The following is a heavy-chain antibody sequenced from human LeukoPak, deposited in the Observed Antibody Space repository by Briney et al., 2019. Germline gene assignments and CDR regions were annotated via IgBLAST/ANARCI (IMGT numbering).Heavy chain of an antibody. CDR2: ISYSGST. V-gene: IGHV4-31*03. Sequence: SETLSLTCTVSGGSINSGGDYWSWIRQHPGKGLEWIGYISYSGSTYYNPSLKSRVTISVDTSKNQFSLRLSSVAAADTAVYYCARASWSGTALVVGVVRWFDPWGQGTLVTAS. CDR3: ARASWSGTALVVGVVRWFDP. CDR1: GGSINSGGDY. J-gene: IGHJ5*02. D-gene: IGHD3-3*01.